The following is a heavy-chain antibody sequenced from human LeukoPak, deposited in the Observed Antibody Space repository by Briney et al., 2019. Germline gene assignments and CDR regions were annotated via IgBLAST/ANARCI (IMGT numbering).Heavy chain of an antibody. CDR1: GFTFSSFG. CDR3: ARDPNVVIVSASCFDY. D-gene: IGHD2-15*01. Sequence: PGGSLRLSCAASGFTFSSFGMHWVRQAPGKGLEWVAVISYDGSDKYYADPVKGRFTISRDNSKNTLDLQMNSLRPEDTAVYYCARDPNVVIVSASCFDYWGQGTLVTVSS. V-gene: IGHV3-30*03. J-gene: IGHJ4*02. CDR2: ISYDGSDK.